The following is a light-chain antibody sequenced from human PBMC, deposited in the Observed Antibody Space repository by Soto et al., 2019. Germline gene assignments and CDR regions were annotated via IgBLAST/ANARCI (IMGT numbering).Light chain of an antibody. V-gene: IGLV2-23*01. CDR2: EGS. CDR1: SSDVGSYNL. CDR3: SSHAGSNNLV. J-gene: IGLJ3*02. Sequence: QSVLTQPASVSGSPGQSITISCTGTSSDVGSYNLVSWYQQHPGKAPKLMIYEGSKRPSGVSNRFSGSKSGNTASLTISGLQAEDEADYYCSSHAGSNNLVFGGGTKLTVL.